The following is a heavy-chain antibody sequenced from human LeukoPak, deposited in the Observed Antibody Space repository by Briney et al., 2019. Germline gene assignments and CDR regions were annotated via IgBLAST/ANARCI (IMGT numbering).Heavy chain of an antibody. CDR1: GGSFSYYY. CDR2: IYYSGST. Sequence: SETLSLTCTVYGGSFSYYYWSWIRQPPGKGLEWIGYIYYSGSTNYNPSLKSRVTISVDTSKNQFSLKLSSVTAADTAVYYCATDYSRSHDDAFDIWGQGTMVTVSS. J-gene: IGHJ3*02. CDR3: ATDYSRSHDDAFDI. V-gene: IGHV4-59*01. D-gene: IGHD1-26*01.